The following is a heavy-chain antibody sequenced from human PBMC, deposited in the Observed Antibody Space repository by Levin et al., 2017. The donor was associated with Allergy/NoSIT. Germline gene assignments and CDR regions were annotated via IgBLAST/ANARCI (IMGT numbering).Heavy chain of an antibody. CDR3: AKGGGITLMMYATFFDT. J-gene: IGHJ5*01. D-gene: IGHD2-8*01. CDR2: ISGSGSST. CDR1: GFTFNTYV. Sequence: GGSLRLSCAASGFTFNTYVMSWVRQAPGKGLEWVSVISGSGSSTYYADSVKGRFTISRDNSKNTLYLQMNSLRAEDTAVYYCAKGGGITLMMYATFFDTWGQGTLVTVSS. V-gene: IGHV3-23*01.